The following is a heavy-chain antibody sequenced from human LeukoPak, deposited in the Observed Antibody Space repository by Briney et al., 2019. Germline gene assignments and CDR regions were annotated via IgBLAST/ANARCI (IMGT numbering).Heavy chain of an antibody. V-gene: IGHV1-18*01. Sequence: ASVKVSCKASGYTFTSYGISWVRQAPGQGLEWMGWISAYNGNTNYAQKLQGRVTMTTDTSTSTAYMELRSLRSEDTAVYYCARGGPGGSGYFSTGFDYWGQGTLVTVSS. CDR3: ARGGPGGSGYFSTGFDY. J-gene: IGHJ4*02. CDR1: GYTFTSYG. CDR2: ISAYNGNT. D-gene: IGHD3-3*01.